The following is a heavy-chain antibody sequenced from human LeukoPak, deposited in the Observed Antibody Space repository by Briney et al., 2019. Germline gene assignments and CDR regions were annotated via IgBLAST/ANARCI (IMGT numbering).Heavy chain of an antibody. Sequence: SETLSLTCTVSGGSISTYYWSWIRQPAGKGLEWIGRMYTSGTTKYNPSLKSRVAMSVDTSNNQFSLKVSSVTAADTAVYYCARDQGSYYGVDVWGQGTTVTVSS. J-gene: IGHJ6*02. CDR2: MYTSGTT. V-gene: IGHV4-4*07. CDR3: ARDQGSYYGVDV. CDR1: GGSISTYY.